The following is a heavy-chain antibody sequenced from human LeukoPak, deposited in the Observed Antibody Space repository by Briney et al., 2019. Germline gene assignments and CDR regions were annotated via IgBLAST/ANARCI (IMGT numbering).Heavy chain of an antibody. D-gene: IGHD3-16*02. J-gene: IGHJ4*02. CDR2: IYYSGST. V-gene: IGHV4-59*02. Sequence: SETLSLTCTVSGGSVSGYYWGWIRQPPGKGLEWIGYIYYSGSTNYNPSLKSRVIISVDTSKNQFSLTLTSVTAVDTAVYYCARRYRGYYFDYWGQGTLVTVSS. CDR3: ARRYRGYYFDY. CDR1: GGSVSGYY.